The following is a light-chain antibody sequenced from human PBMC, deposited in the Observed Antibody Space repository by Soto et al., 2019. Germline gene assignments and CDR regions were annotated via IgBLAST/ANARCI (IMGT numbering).Light chain of an antibody. J-gene: IGKJ4*01. Sequence: EIVLTQSPGTLSLSPGERATLSCRASPSVSSSYLAWYQQKPGQAPRLLIYGASSRATGIPDRFSGSGSGTDFTLTISRLEPEDFSVYYCQQYGSSPSGLTFGGGTKVEIK. CDR3: QQYGSSPSGLT. V-gene: IGKV3-20*01. CDR2: GAS. CDR1: PSVSSSY.